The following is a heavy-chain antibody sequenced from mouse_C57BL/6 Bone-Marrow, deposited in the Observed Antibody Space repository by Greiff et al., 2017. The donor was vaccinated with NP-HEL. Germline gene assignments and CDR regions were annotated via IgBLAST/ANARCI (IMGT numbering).Heavy chain of an antibody. CDR1: GYSFTDYN. CDR3: ARGLTVVARADYYAMDY. CDR2: INPNYGTT. Sequence: EVQRVESGPELVKPGASVKISCKASGYSFTDYNMNWVKQSNGKSLEWIGVINPNYGTTSYNQKFKGKATLTVDQSSSTAYMQLNSLTSEDSAVYYCARGLTVVARADYYAMDYWGQGTSVTVSS. V-gene: IGHV1-39*01. J-gene: IGHJ4*01. D-gene: IGHD1-1*01.